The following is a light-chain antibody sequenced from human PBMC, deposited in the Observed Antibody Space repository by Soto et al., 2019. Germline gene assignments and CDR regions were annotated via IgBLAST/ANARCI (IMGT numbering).Light chain of an antibody. CDR2: DAS. CDR1: QSISSY. Sequence: EIVLTQSPATLSLSPGERATLSCRASQSISSYLAWYQQKPDQAPRLLIYDASNRATGIPARFSGSGSGTDFTLTISSLEPEDFAVYYCHQRSTWPFTFGPGTKVYI. CDR3: HQRSTWPFT. V-gene: IGKV3-11*01. J-gene: IGKJ3*01.